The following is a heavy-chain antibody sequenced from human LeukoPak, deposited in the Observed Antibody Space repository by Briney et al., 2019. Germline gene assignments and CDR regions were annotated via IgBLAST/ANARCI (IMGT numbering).Heavy chain of an antibody. V-gene: IGHV1-2*02. CDR2: INPNSGGT. CDR1: GCTFTGYY. Sequence: ASVKVSCKASGCTFTGYYMHWVRQAPGQGLEWMGWINPNSGGTNYAQKFQGRVTMTRDTSISTAYMELSRLRSDDTAVYYCARYLLAVAGTYYWGQGTRVTVSS. CDR3: ARYLLAVAGTYY. D-gene: IGHD6-19*01. J-gene: IGHJ4*02.